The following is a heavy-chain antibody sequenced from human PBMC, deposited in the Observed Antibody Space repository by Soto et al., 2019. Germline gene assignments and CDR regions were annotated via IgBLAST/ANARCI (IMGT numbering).Heavy chain of an antibody. V-gene: IGHV2-5*02. Sequence: QITLKESGPSLVKPTQTLTLTCTFSGFSLSTAGVGVVWIRQPPRKALEWVALIYWDDDKHYSPSLRNRLTITKATAHHQVVRTLPTVDPLDTATYFCAHVGGLEQWLYRLDHWGQGALVTVSS. D-gene: IGHD6-19*01. CDR2: IYWDDDK. CDR1: GFSLSTAGVG. CDR3: AHVGGLEQWLYRLDH. J-gene: IGHJ4*02.